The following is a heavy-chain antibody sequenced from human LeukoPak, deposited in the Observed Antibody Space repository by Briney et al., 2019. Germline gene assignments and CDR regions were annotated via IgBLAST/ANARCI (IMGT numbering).Heavy chain of an antibody. CDR1: GYTFTGYY. D-gene: IGHD1-26*01. CDR3: ATYSGSYSRWFDP. J-gene: IGHJ5*02. CDR2: MNPNSGNT. Sequence: ASVKVSCKASGYTFTGYYMHWVRQATGQGLEWMGWMNPNSGNTGYAQKFQGRVTMTRNTSISTAYMELSSLRSEDTAVYYCATYSGSYSRWFDPWGQGTLVTVSS. V-gene: IGHV1-8*02.